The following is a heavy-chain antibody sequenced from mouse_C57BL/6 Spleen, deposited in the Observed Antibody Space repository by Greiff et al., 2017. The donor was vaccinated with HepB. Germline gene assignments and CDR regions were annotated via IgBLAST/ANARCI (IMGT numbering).Heavy chain of an antibody. CDR3: ASLYYGSSYDYFDY. J-gene: IGHJ2*01. D-gene: IGHD1-1*01. CDR1: GYTFTSYW. V-gene: IGHV1-52*01. CDR2: IDPSDSET. Sequence: VQLQQPGAELVRPGSSVKLSCKASGYTFTSYWMHWVKQRPIQGLEWIGNIDPSDSETHYNQKFKDKATLTVDKSSSTAYMQLSSLTSEDSAVYSCASLYYGSSYDYFDYWGQGTTLTVSS.